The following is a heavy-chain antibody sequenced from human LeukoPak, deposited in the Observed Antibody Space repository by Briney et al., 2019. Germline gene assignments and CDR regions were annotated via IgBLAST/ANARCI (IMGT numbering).Heavy chain of an antibody. CDR1: GGSISSGSYY. CDR2: IYTSGST. D-gene: IGHD5-24*01. Sequence: SQTLSLTCPVSGGSISSGSYYWSWIRQPAGKGLEWIGRIYTSGSTNYNPSLKSRVTISVDTSKNQFSLKLSSVTAADTAVYYCARDSRWLQSLDYWGQGTLVTVSS. V-gene: IGHV4-61*02. J-gene: IGHJ4*02. CDR3: ARDSRWLQSLDY.